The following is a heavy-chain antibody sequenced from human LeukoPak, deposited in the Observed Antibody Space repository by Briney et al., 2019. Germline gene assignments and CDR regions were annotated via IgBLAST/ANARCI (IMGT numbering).Heavy chain of an antibody. CDR1: GGSIGSGGFS. V-gene: IGHV4-30-2*01. CDR2: IYHSGIT. J-gene: IGHJ6*02. Sequence: SQTLSLTCAVSGGSIGSGGFSWSWIRLPPGKGLECIGYIYHSGITYYNPSLKSRVTISIDKSKNQFSLTLSSVTAADTAVYYCARGSGFYYGSGSPPTAVDVWGQGTTVTVSS. D-gene: IGHD3-10*01. CDR3: ARGSGFYYGSGSPPTAVDV.